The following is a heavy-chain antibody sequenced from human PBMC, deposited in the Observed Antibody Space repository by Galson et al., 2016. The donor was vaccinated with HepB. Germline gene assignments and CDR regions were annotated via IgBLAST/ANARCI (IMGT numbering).Heavy chain of an antibody. D-gene: IGHD2-2*01. CDR2: INHGAGNT. J-gene: IGHJ5*02. V-gene: IGHV3-23*01. Sequence: SLRLSCAASGSTFSNYPMTWVRQAPGKGLEWVSTINHGAGNTYYADSVKGRFTISRDNPKNTLYLQMDSLRAEDTAVYYCAKDPLVHWFDTWGQGTLVTVSS. CDR3: AKDPLVHWFDT. CDR1: GSTFSNYP.